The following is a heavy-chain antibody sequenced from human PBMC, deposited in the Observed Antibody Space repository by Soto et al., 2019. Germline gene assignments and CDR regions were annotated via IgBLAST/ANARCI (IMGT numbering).Heavy chain of an antibody. J-gene: IGHJ4*02. Sequence: ASVKVSCKASGCTFSSYAISCVRQAPGQVLEWMGGIIPIFGTANYAQKFQGRVTITADESTSTAYMELSSLRSEDTAVYYCARDADDSSGYWVRWGQGTLVTVSS. CDR1: GCTFSSYA. V-gene: IGHV1-69*13. D-gene: IGHD3-22*01. CDR3: ARDADDSSGYWVR. CDR2: IIPIFGTA.